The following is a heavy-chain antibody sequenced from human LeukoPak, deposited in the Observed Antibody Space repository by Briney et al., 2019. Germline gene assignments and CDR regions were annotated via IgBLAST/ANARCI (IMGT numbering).Heavy chain of an antibody. Sequence: GGSLRLSCAASGFTFSSYGMSWVRQAPGKGLEWVAFIRSDGSNKYYTDSVEGRFTISRDNSKLYLQMNSLRAEDTAVYYCAKKGYSYGWRDSYYFDYWGRGTLVTVSS. J-gene: IGHJ4*02. CDR1: GFTFSSYG. CDR2: IRSDGSNK. CDR3: AKKGYSYGWRDSYYFDY. V-gene: IGHV3-30*02. D-gene: IGHD6-19*01.